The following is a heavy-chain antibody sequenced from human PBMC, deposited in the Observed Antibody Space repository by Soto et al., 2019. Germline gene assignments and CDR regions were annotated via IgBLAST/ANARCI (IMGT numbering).Heavy chain of an antibody. CDR3: ARIGTGTGYFDY. Sequence: SGPTLVNPTQTLTLTCTFSGFSLSTSGMCVSWIRQPPGKALEWLALIDWGDDKYYSTSLKTRLTISKDTSKNQVVLTMTNMDPVDTATYYCARIGTGTGYFDYWGQGTLVTVSS. CDR1: GFSLSTSGMC. D-gene: IGHD1-1*01. CDR2: IDWGDDK. J-gene: IGHJ4*02. V-gene: IGHV2-70*01.